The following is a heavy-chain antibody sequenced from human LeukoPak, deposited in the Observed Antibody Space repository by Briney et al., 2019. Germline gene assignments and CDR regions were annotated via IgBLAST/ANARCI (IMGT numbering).Heavy chain of an antibody. CDR2: MWYDGSNK. CDR3: ARDTTSHNFDY. CDR1: GFTFSNYD. V-gene: IGHV3-33*01. Sequence: GGSLRLSCAASGFTFSNYDMHWVRQAPGKGLEWVTMMWYDGSNKYYADSVKGRFTISRDNSKNTLYLQVNSLRAEDTAVYYCARDTTSHNFDYWGQGARVTVSS. J-gene: IGHJ4*02. D-gene: IGHD2/OR15-2a*01.